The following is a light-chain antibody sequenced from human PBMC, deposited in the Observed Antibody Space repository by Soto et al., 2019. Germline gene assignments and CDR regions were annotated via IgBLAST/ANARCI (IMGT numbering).Light chain of an antibody. CDR2: SAS. J-gene: IGKJ4*01. CDR1: QALSNY. CDR3: QQLSRYPLT. Sequence: DIKLTQSPSVLSASVGDTVTITCRASQALSNYLVWYQQKPGKAPDLLIYSASTLQSGVPSRFSGSGSETEFSLTIRALQPEDFATYYCQQLSRYPLTFGGGTKVDIK. V-gene: IGKV1-9*01.